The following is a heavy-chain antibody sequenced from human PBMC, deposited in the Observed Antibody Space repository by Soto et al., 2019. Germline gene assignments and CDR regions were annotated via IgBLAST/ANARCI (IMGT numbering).Heavy chain of an antibody. J-gene: IGHJ4*02. Sequence: ASVKVSCKASGYTFTGYYMHWVRQAPGQGLEWMGWINPNSGGTNYAQKFQGWVTMTRDTSISTAYMELSRLRSDDTAVYYCARARYNWSYAFLDYWGQGTLVTVSS. V-gene: IGHV1-2*04. D-gene: IGHD1-7*01. CDR3: ARARYNWSYAFLDY. CDR1: GYTFTGYY. CDR2: INPNSGGT.